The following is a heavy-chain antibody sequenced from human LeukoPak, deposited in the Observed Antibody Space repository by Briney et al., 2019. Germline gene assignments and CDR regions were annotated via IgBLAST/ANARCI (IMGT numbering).Heavy chain of an antibody. J-gene: IGHJ4*02. V-gene: IGHV3-23*01. CDR3: AKGAFERFGEPSDY. D-gene: IGHD3-10*01. CDR1: GFTFSSYW. Sequence: PGGSLRLSCAASGFTFSSYWMSWVRQAPGKGLEWVSCISGGGAYTHYADSVKGRFTISRDNSKNTVSLQMNSLRAEDTAVYYCAKGAFERFGEPSDYWGQGTLVTVSS. CDR2: ISGGGAYT.